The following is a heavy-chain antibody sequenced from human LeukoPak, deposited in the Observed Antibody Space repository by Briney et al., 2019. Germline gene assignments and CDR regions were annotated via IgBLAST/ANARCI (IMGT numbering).Heavy chain of an antibody. CDR1: GGSISSYY. Sequence: SETLSLTCTVSGGSISSYYWSWIRQPPGKGLEWIGYIYYSGNTNYNPSLKSRVTISVDTSKNQFSLKLSSVTAADTAVYYCVRGDYSSGWHLDYWGQGTLVTVSS. CDR3: VRGDYSSGWHLDY. CDR2: IYYSGNT. D-gene: IGHD6-19*01. J-gene: IGHJ4*02. V-gene: IGHV4-59*01.